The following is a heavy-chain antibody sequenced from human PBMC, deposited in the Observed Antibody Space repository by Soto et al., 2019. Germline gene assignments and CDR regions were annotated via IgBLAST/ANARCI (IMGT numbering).Heavy chain of an antibody. J-gene: IGHJ4*01. CDR3: VRVRRCFNPFDD. CDR2: IYADGAT. V-gene: IGHV3-53*01. CDR1: GCTVSPNY. Sequence: LRISCDADGCTVSPNYKGWVRQAPGRGLECVSVIYADGATKYADSVTGRFTISRDTSRNTLYLQMNRLTAGDTAMYYCVRVRRCFNPFDD. D-gene: IGHD2-21*01.